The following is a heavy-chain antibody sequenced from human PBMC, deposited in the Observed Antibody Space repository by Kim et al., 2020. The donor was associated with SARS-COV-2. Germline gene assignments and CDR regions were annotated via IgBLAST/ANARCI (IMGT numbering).Heavy chain of an antibody. J-gene: IGHJ4*02. Sequence: GGSLRLSCATSGFNFGDYEINWVRQAPGQGLEWISYIHPSGHIVYADSVKGRFTISRDNAKSSVYLQMNFLRAEDTAFYYCARDSPGGLNAWGDYWGQGILVTVSS. CDR3: ARDSPGGLNAWGDY. V-gene: IGHV3-48*03. D-gene: IGHD3-16*01. CDR2: IHPSGHI. CDR1: GFNFGDYE.